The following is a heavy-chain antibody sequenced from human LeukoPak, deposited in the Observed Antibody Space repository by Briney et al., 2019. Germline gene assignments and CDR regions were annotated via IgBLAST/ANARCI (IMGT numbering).Heavy chain of an antibody. V-gene: IGHV3-48*01. CDR1: GFTFSSYI. D-gene: IGHD3-22*01. CDR3: ARGLHYYDSGGYYYPDAFDI. J-gene: IGHJ3*02. CDR2: ISSSSSTI. Sequence: GGSLRLSCAASGFTFSSYIMNWVRQAPGKGLEWVSYISSSSSTIYYADSVKGRFTISRDNAKNSLYLQMNSLRAEDTAVYYCARGLHYYDSGGYYYPDAFDIWGQGTMVTVSS.